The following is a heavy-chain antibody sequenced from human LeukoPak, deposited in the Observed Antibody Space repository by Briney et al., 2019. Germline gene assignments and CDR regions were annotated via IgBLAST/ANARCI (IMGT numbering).Heavy chain of an antibody. CDR2: ISAYNGNT. CDR3: ARNVGYDILTGPDY. CDR1: GYTFTSYG. V-gene: IGHV1-18*01. J-gene: IGHJ4*02. Sequence: ASVTVSCKASGYTFTSYGISWVRQAPGQGLEWMGWISAYNGNTNYAQKLQGRVTMTTDTSTSTAYMELRSLRSDDTAVYYCARNVGYDILTGPDYWGQGTLVTVSS. D-gene: IGHD3-9*01.